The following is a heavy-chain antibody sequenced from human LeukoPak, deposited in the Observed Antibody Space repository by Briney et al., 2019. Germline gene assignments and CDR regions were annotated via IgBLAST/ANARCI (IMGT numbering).Heavy chain of an antibody. CDR1: GYSISSGYY. CDR3: ARDMSLDTAMVFTAPFFDY. Sequence: KSSETLSLTCTVSGYSISSGYYWGWIRQPPGKGLEWIGSIYHSGSTYYNPSLKSRVTISVDTSKNQFSLKLSSVTAADTAVYYCARDMSLDTAMVFTAPFFDYWGQGTLVTVSS. CDR2: IYHSGST. V-gene: IGHV4-38-2*02. D-gene: IGHD5-18*01. J-gene: IGHJ4*02.